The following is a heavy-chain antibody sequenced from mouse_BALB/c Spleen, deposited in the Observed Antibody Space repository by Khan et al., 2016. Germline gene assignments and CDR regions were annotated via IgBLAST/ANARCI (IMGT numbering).Heavy chain of an antibody. V-gene: IGHV6-6*02. CDR3: TRQHGLRDY. J-gene: IGHJ2*01. CDR2: IRLKSNNYAT. CDR1: GFTFSNYW. D-gene: IGHD3-1*01. Sequence: EVQLEVSGGGLVQPGGSMKLSCVASGFTFSNYWMNWVRQSPEKGLEWVAEIRLKSNNYATHYAESVKGRFTISRDDSNSSVYLQMNNLRAEDTGIYYCTRQHGLRDYWGQGTTLTVSS.